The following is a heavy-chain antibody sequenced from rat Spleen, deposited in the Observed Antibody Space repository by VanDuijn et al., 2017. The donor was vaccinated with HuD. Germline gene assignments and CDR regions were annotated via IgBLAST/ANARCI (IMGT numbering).Heavy chain of an antibody. Sequence: EVQLVESGGGLVQPGRSMKLSCAASGFTFNNYDMAWVRQAPTKGLEWVASISYDGSSTYYRDSVKGRFTISRDNAKSSLYLLMDSLRSEDTATYYCARLGDGGYFDDWGQGVMVTVSS. J-gene: IGHJ2*01. CDR1: GFTFNNYD. V-gene: IGHV5S23*01. CDR3: ARLGDGGYFDD. CDR2: ISYDGSST. D-gene: IGHD1-12*02.